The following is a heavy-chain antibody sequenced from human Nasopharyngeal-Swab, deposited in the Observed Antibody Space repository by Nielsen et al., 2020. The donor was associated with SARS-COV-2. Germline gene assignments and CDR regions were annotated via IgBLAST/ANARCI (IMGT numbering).Heavy chain of an antibody. D-gene: IGHD2-15*01. CDR1: GYTLTDLS. Sequence: ASAKVSCKVSGYTLTDLSMHWVRQAPGKGLVWMGGFDPEDGETIYAQKFQGRVTMTEDTSTDTAYMELSSLRSEDTAVYYCATSGYCSGGSCYSLYYYYGMDVWGQGTTVTVSS. CDR3: ATSGYCSGGSCYSLYYYYGMDV. J-gene: IGHJ6*02. V-gene: IGHV1-24*01. CDR2: FDPEDGET.